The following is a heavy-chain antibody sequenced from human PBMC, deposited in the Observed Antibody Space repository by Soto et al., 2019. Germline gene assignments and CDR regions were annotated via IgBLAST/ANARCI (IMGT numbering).Heavy chain of an antibody. J-gene: IGHJ4*02. CDR1: GGSVKSDNYY. CDR3: AREYSNSPEAFDS. CDR2: IYHTGRT. V-gene: IGHV4-61*01. D-gene: IGHD1-26*01. Sequence: GPGPDPPSETLSLTCTVSGGSVKSDNYYWSWIRQPPGKVLEWIGYIYHTGRTNYNPSLMSRVTISLDASRNQFSLKLSSVTAADTAVFYCAREYSNSPEAFDSWGQGTLVTVSS.